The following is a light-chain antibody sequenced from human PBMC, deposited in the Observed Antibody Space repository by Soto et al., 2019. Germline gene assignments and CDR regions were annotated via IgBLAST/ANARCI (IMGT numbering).Light chain of an antibody. CDR2: EVT. J-gene: IGLJ1*01. CDR3: SSYTSSSTQV. CDR1: SSDVGGYNY. V-gene: IGLV2-14*01. Sequence: QSVLTQPASVSGSPGQSITISCTGTSSDVGGYNYVSWYQQHPGKAPKLMIYEVTNRPSGVSNRFSASKSGNTASLTISVLQAEDGADYYCSSYTSSSTQVFGTGTKVTVL.